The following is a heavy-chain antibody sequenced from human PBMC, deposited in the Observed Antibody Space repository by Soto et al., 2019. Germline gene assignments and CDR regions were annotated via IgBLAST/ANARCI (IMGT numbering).Heavy chain of an antibody. J-gene: IGHJ5*02. CDR1: GFTFSSYA. CDR2: NSGSGGST. D-gene: IGHD6-6*01. V-gene: IGHV3-23*01. Sequence: EVQLLESGGGLVQPGGSLRLSCAASGFTFSSYAMIWVRQAPGKGLEWVSANSGSGGSTYYADSVKGRFTISRDNSKNTLYLPMNSLRAEDTAVYYSFASSSSTQYRDWFDPWGQGTLVTVSS. CDR3: FASSSSTQYRDWFDP.